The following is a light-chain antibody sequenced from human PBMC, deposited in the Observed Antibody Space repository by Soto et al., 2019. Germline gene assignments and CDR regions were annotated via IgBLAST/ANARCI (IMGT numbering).Light chain of an antibody. CDR2: DAS. CDR3: QQRSNWPPTWT. CDR1: QSVSSY. J-gene: IGKJ1*01. V-gene: IGKV3-11*01. Sequence: IVLTQSPATLSLSPGERATLSCRASQSVSSYLAWYQQKPGQAPRLLIYDASNRVTGIPARFSGSGSGTDFTLTISSLEPEDFAVYYCQQRSNWPPTWTFGQGTKVDIK.